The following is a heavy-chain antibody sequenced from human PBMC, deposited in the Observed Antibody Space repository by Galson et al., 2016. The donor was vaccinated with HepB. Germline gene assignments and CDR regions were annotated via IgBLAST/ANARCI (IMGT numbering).Heavy chain of an antibody. D-gene: IGHD4-23*01. Sequence: SLRLSCAASGFTFSSYAMSWVRQAPGKGLEWVSAISGGGGGTYYADSGRGRFTISRDNSKNTLYLQMNRLRVEDPAVYYCAKDPDYGANFLPHNWGQGTLVTVSS. CDR1: GFTFSSYA. CDR2: ISGGGGGT. J-gene: IGHJ4*02. CDR3: AKDPDYGANFLPHN. V-gene: IGHV3-23*01.